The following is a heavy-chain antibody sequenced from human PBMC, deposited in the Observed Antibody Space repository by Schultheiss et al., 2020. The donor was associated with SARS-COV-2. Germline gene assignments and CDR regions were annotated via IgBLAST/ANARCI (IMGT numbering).Heavy chain of an antibody. J-gene: IGHJ4*02. Sequence: SETLSLTCTVSGGSISSYYWNWIRQPPGKGLEWIGYISYSGSPSSNPSLKSRVTISVDTSKNQFSLKLSSVTAADTAVYYCARSYYDSSGPFDYWGQGTLVTVSS. V-gene: IGHV4-59*01. CDR2: ISYSGSP. CDR1: GGSISSYY. CDR3: ARSYYDSSGPFDY. D-gene: IGHD3-22*01.